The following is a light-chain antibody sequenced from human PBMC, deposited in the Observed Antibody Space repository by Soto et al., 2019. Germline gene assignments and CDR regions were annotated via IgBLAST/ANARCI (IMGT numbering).Light chain of an antibody. V-gene: IGKV1-5*03. Sequence: DILITQSPSTLSASVGDRVNITCRASESIRRWLAWYQQKPGQAPKLLIHRASTLATGVPSRISGSGSGTDFTLTISNLQPDDFANYYCQQYKSYSAYTVRQATK. CDR1: ESIRRW. CDR2: RAS. J-gene: IGKJ2*01. CDR3: QQYKSYSAYT.